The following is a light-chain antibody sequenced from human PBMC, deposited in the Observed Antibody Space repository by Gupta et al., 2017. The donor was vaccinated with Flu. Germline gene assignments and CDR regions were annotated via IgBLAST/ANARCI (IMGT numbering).Light chain of an antibody. J-gene: IGLJ2*01. CDR1: DIGRYNY. CDR2: EVT. CDR3: CSFTSTSTPLV. Sequence: DIGRYNYVSWYQHHPGKAPKLIIYEVTDRPSGISDRFSGSKSGNTASLTISGLQADDEAHYYCCSFTSTSTPLVFGGGTKLTVL. V-gene: IGLV2-14*01.